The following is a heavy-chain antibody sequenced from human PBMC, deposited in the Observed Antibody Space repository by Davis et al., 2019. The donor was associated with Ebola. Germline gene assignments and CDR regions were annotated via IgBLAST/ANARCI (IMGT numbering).Heavy chain of an antibody. CDR3: ARTTTNGRGNYYYGMDV. CDR2: MNPNSGNT. J-gene: IGHJ6*02. CDR1: GYTFISYD. Sequence: ASVKVSCKASGYTFISYDINWVRQATGQGLEWMGWMNPNSGNTGYAQKFQGRVTITRNTSISTAYMELSSLRSEDTAVYYCARTTTNGRGNYYYGMDVWGQGTTVTVSS. V-gene: IGHV1-8*03. D-gene: IGHD4-11*01.